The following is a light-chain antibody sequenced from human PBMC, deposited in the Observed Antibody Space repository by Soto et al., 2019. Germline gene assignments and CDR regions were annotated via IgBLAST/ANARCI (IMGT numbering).Light chain of an antibody. CDR2: DVS. J-gene: IGLJ2*01. V-gene: IGLV2-14*03. CDR3: SSYTTSNVV. Sequence: QSALTQPASVSGSPGQSSTISCTGTTSDVGGYNYVSWYQQHPGKAPKLMIYDVSNRPSGVSNRFSGYKYGNTASRTISGLQAEEEADDSCSSYTTSNVVFGGGTK. CDR1: TSDVGGYNY.